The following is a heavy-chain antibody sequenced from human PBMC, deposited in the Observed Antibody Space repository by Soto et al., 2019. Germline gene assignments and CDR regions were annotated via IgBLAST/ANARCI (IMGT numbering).Heavy chain of an antibody. D-gene: IGHD1-1*01. CDR3: ARDRSAGNYFYYGMDV. J-gene: IGHJ6*02. CDR2: IWYDGSKE. CDR1: GLPFNRNG. Sequence: GGSLRLSCAASGLPFNRNGMHWVRQAAGKGLEWVAVIWYDGSKEYYSDSVKGRFTISRDNSKNMLYLQMNSVRVEDTAVYFCARDRSAGNYFYYGMDVWGQGTTVTVSS. V-gene: IGHV3-33*01.